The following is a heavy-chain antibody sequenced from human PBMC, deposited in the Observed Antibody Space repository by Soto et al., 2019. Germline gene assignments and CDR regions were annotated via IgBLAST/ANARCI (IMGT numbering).Heavy chain of an antibody. CDR1: GGSIRSYY. D-gene: IGHD5-18*01. Sequence: SETLSLTCSVSGGSIRSYYWSWIRQSPERGLEWIGYFYHSGNSNYNPSLKSRVTISVDTSKDQLSLSPRSVTAADTAVYFCARISSVDPYGYVNGGLDVWGQGTTVTVSS. CDR2: FYHSGNS. J-gene: IGHJ6*02. V-gene: IGHV4-59*01. CDR3: ARISSVDPYGYVNGGLDV.